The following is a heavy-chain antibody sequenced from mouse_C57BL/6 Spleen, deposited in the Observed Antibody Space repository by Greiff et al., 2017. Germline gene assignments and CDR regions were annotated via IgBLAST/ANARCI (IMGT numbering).Heavy chain of an antibody. CDR1: GFTFSSYA. V-gene: IGHV5-9-1*02. CDR3: TRDRCVYYDYGDGFDY. J-gene: IGHJ2*01. Sequence: EVQWVESGEGLVKPGGSLKLSCAASGFTFSSYAMSWVRQTPEKRLEWVAYISSGGDYIYYADTVKGRFTISRDNARNTLYLQMSSLKSEDTAMYYCTRDRCVYYDYGDGFDYWGQGTTLTVSS. D-gene: IGHD2-4*01. CDR2: ISSGGDYI.